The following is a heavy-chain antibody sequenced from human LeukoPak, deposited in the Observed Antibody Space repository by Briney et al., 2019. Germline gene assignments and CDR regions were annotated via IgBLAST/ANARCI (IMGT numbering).Heavy chain of an antibody. CDR1: GGSVSSGSYY. Sequence: LETLSLTCTVSGGSVSSGSYYWSWIRQPPGRGLEWIAYIHYSGSAAYNPSLKSRVTISRDMSTNQFSLKMTSVTAADTAVYFCAGDMGAHDYGSYSVDYWGQGTLVTVSS. CDR2: IHYSGSA. CDR3: AGDMGAHDYGSYSVDY. D-gene: IGHD4-23*01. V-gene: IGHV4-61*01. J-gene: IGHJ4*02.